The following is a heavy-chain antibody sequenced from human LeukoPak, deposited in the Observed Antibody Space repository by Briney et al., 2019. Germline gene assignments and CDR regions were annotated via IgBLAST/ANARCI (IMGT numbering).Heavy chain of an antibody. CDR3: ARHRGGRAPLDY. D-gene: IGHD3-16*01. V-gene: IGHV4-34*01. CDR1: GGSFSGYY. Sequence: SETLSLTCAVYGGSFSGYYWSWIRQPPGKGLEWIGEINHSGSTNYNPSLKSRVTISVDTSKNQFSLKLSSVTAADTAVYYCARHRGGRAPLDYWGQGTLVTVSS. J-gene: IGHJ4*02. CDR2: INHSGST.